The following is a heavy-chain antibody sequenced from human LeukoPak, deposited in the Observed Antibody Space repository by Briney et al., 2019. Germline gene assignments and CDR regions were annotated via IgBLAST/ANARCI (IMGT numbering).Heavy chain of an antibody. CDR1: GFTFSSYA. J-gene: IGHJ3*02. V-gene: IGHV3-23*01. CDR3: ARIDLGMRKDAFDI. Sequence: GGSLRLSCPVSGFTFSSYAMSWVRQAPGRGLEWVSVISTSGESAYYADSVKGRFTISRDNSKNTLYLQMNSLRAEDTAVYYCARIDLGMRKDAFDIWGQGTMVTVSS. D-gene: IGHD7-27*01. CDR2: ISTSGESA.